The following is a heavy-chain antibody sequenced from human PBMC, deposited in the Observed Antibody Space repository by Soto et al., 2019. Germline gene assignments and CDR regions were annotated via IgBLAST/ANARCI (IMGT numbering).Heavy chain of an antibody. CDR3: ARGDNWNYKYYYYGIDV. J-gene: IGHJ6*02. CDR1: GFTFSTYA. CDR2: IAHDGSEE. Sequence: QVQLVESGGGVVQPGRSLRLSCAPSGFTFSTYAMHWVRQAPGKGLEWVAVIAHDGSEEYYVDSVKGRFTISRDNSKNTRYLQMNSLRSEDTAVYYCARGDNWNYKYYYYGIDVWGLGTTVTVSS. V-gene: IGHV3-30-3*01. D-gene: IGHD1-7*01.